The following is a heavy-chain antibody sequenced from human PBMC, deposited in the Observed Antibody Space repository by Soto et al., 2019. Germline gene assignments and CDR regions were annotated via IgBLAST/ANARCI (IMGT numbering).Heavy chain of an antibody. J-gene: IGHJ6*02. D-gene: IGHD6-6*01. CDR3: ARGMKYSSSSRYYYYYYGMDV. CDR1: GGSISSYY. V-gene: IGHV4-59*01. CDR2: IYYSGST. Sequence: PSETLSLTCTVSGGSISSYYWSWIRQPPGKGLEWIGYIYYSGSTNYNPSLKSRVTISVDTSKNQFSLKLSSVTAADTAVYYCARGMKYSSSSRYYYYYYGMDVWGQGTTVTVSS.